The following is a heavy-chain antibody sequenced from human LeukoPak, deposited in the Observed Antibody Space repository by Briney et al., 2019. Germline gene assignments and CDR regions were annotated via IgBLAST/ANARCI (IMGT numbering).Heavy chain of an antibody. V-gene: IGHV3-23*01. D-gene: IGHD5-24*01. Sequence: GGSLRLSCAASGFTFSSSAMSWVRQAPGKGLEWVSAISGSGGNTYSADSVKGRFTISRDNSKNTLYLEMNRLRAEDTAVYYCALGRMAWGAFDIWGQGTMVTVSS. CDR1: GFTFSSSA. CDR2: ISGSGGNT. CDR3: ALGRMAWGAFDI. J-gene: IGHJ3*02.